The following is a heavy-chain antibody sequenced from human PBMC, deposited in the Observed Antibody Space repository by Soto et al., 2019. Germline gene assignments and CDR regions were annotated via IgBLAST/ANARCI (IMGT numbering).Heavy chain of an antibody. CDR1: GFTLGSHR. V-gene: IGHV3-74*01. Sequence: DVQLVESGGGLVQPGGSLRVSCAASGFTLGSHRIHWVRQPPGKVLEWVSRIDTDGGGTNYADSVKGRFTISTDTAKNTVYLQMNGMIAGDTAVYYCAPVFDLWGQGTLGTVSS. J-gene: IGHJ5*02. CDR3: APVFDL. CDR2: IDTDGGGT.